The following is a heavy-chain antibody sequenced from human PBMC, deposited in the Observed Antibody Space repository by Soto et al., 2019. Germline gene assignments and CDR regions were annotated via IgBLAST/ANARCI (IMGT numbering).Heavy chain of an antibody. V-gene: IGHV1-69*13. CDR1: GGTFSSYA. J-gene: IGHJ6*02. D-gene: IGHD2-15*01. Sequence: ASVKVSCKASGGTFSSYAISWVRQAPGQGLEWMGGIIPIFGTASYAQKFQGRVTITADESTSTAYMELSSLRSEDTAVYYCARGARSCSGGSCYSRYYGMDVWGQGTTVTVSS. CDR2: IIPIFGTA. CDR3: ARGARSCSGGSCYSRYYGMDV.